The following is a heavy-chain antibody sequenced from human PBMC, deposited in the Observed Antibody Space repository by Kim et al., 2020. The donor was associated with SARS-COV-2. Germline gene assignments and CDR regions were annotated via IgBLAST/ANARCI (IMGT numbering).Heavy chain of an antibody. D-gene: IGHD3-16*02. CDR2: KWYDGSKE. J-gene: IGHJ6*01. V-gene: IGHV3-33*08. Sequence: GGSLRLSCAASGFTFSSYGIHWVRQAPGKGLEWVAFKWYDGSKEYYADSVRGRFTIFRDNSKSTVYLEMNSLRAEDTAMYYCARDSTRGDCGWDSYRYY. CDR1: GFTFSSYG. CDR3: ARDSTRGDCGWDSYRYY.